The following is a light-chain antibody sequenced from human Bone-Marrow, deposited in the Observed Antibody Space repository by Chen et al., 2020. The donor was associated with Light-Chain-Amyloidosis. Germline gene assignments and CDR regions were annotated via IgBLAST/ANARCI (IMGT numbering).Light chain of an antibody. CDR1: DLPTKY. Sequence: SYGLTQPPSVSGSPGQTARITCSGDDLPTKYAYWYQQKPGQAPVLVIHRYTERPSGISERFSGSSSGTTATLTISGVQAEDEADYHCQSADSSGTYEVIFGGGTKLTVL. CDR3: QSADSSGTYEVI. J-gene: IGLJ2*01. V-gene: IGLV3-25*03. CDR2: RYT.